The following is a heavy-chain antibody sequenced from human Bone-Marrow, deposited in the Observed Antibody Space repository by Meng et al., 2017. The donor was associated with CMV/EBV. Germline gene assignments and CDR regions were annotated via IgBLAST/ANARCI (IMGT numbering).Heavy chain of an antibody. CDR1: GFTFSSYS. Sequence: GESLKISCAASGFTFSSYSMNWVRQAPGKGLEWVSSISSSSSYIYYADSVKGRFTISRDNAKNSLYLQMNSLRAEDTAVYYCARDLSSGYDFWSGSPLYGMDVWGHGTTVTVSS. CDR2: ISSSSSYI. CDR3: ARDLSSGYDFWSGSPLYGMDV. J-gene: IGHJ6*02. V-gene: IGHV3-21*01. D-gene: IGHD3-3*01.